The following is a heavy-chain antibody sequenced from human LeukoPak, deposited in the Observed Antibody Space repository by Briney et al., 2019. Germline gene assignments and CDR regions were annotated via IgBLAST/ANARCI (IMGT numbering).Heavy chain of an antibody. CDR1: GGSITSSY. J-gene: IGHJ4*02. V-gene: IGHV4-59*01. CDR3: VRAKGDY. Sequence: YPSETLSLTCTVSGGSITSSYWTWIRQPPGKGLEWIAYTYYNGRANYNPSLKSRVTISVDTSKNQFSLKLSSVTAADTAVYYCVRAKGDYWGPGTLVTVSS. CDR2: TYYNGRA.